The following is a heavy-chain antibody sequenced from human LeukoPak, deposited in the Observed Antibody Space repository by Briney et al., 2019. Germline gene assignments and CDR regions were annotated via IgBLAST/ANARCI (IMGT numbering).Heavy chain of an antibody. Sequence: GGSLRLSCAASGFTFSNYGMNWVRQAPGKGLEWVSYISSSGSTIYYADSVKGRFTISKDNAKNSLYLQMNSLRDEDTAVYYCARDRSSSAAPSLSYWGQGALVTVSS. J-gene: IGHJ4*02. CDR2: ISSSGSTI. D-gene: IGHD6-13*01. V-gene: IGHV3-48*02. CDR1: GFTFSNYG. CDR3: ARDRSSSAAPSLSY.